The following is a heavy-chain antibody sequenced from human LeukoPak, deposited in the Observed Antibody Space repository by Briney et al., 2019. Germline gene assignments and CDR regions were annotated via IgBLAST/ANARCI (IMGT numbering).Heavy chain of an antibody. CDR3: AKDINGALNYDWYGMDV. D-gene: IGHD3-3*01. CDR2: ISWNSGSI. J-gene: IGHJ6*02. Sequence: PGGSLRLSCAASGFTFDDYAMYWVRQAPGKGLEWVSGISWNSGSIGCADSVKGRFTISRDNAKNSLYLQMNSLRAEDTALYYCAKDINGALNYDWYGMDVWGQGTTVTVSS. CDR1: GFTFDDYA. V-gene: IGHV3-9*01.